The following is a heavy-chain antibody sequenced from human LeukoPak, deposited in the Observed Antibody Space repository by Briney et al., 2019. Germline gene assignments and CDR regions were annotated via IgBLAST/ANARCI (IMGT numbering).Heavy chain of an antibody. CDR3: ARPNYGASDY. D-gene: IGHD4-17*01. CDR2: IYPGDSDT. CDR1: GYSFTNSW. V-gene: IGHV5-51*01. J-gene: IGHJ4*02. Sequence: GESLKISCKASGYSFTNSWIGWVRQMPGKGLERMGIIYPGDSDTKYSPSFQGQVTISADKSISTAYLQWSSLKASDTAMYYCARPNYGASDYWGQGTLVTVSS.